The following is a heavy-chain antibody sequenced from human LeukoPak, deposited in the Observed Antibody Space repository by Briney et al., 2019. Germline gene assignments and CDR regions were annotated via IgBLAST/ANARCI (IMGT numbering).Heavy chain of an antibody. V-gene: IGHV3-23*01. CDR1: GFTFCSYA. D-gene: IGHD2-2*01. CDR3: AKDRYDQHYFDY. CDR2: ISGSGGST. Sequence: GGSLRLSCAASGFTFCSYAMSWVPQAPGEGLGWVSAISGSGGSTYYADSVKGRFTISRDNSKNTLYLQMNSLRAEDTAVYYCAKDRYDQHYFDYWGQGTLVTVSS. J-gene: IGHJ4*02.